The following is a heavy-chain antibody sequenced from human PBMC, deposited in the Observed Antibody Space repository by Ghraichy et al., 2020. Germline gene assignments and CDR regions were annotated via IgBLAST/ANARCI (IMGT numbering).Heavy chain of an antibody. D-gene: IGHD3-10*02. Sequence: ALVKVSCKASGYTFTGYYMHWVRQAPGQGLEWMGWINPNSGAPNYAQKFQGRVTMTRDTSITTDYMELSSLRSDDTAVYYCASTYVGGSYFDYWGQGTLVTVSS. V-gene: IGHV1-2*02. CDR3: ASTYVGGSYFDY. CDR1: GYTFTGYY. J-gene: IGHJ4*02. CDR2: INPNSGAP.